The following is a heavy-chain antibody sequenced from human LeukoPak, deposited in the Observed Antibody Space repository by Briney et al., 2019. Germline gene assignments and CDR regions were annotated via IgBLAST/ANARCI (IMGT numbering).Heavy chain of an antibody. J-gene: IGHJ4*02. V-gene: IGHV1-69*13. CDR1: GGTFSSYA. CDR2: VIPIFGTA. CDR3: ARRGDYYFDY. Sequence: ASVKVSCKASGGTFSSYAISWVRQAPGQGLEWMGGVIPIFGTANYAQKFQGRVTITADESTSTAYMELSSLRSEDTAVYYCARRGDYYFDYWGQGTLVTVSS. D-gene: IGHD3-16*01.